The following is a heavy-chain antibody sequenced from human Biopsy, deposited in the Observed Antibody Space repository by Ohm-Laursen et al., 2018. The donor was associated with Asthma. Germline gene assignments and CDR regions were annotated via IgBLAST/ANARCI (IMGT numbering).Heavy chain of an antibody. D-gene: IGHD6-19*01. CDR1: GGTFSNFA. J-gene: IGHJ6*02. CDR3: ARCQVGYSSGWSLLLKKIYYSGMDV. Sequence: ASVTVSCKAPGGTFSNFAISWVRQAPGQGLEWLGGIMAVFGTTNYAQKFQGRVTITADESTSTAYMEVTSLRSEDTAIYYCARCQVGYSSGWSLLLKKIYYSGMDVWGQGTAVTVSS. V-gene: IGHV1-69*13. CDR2: IMAVFGTT.